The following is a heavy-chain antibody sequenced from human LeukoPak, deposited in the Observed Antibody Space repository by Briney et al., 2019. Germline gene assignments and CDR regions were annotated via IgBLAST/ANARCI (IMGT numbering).Heavy chain of an antibody. V-gene: IGHV3-48*03. CDR1: GFTFSNYA. J-gene: IGHJ4*02. Sequence: GASLRLSCAASGFTFSNYAMSWVRQAPGKGLEWVSYISSSGSTIYYADSVKGRFTISRDNAKNSLYLQMNSLRAEDTAVYYCARDTYNGRFDYWGQGTLVTVSS. CDR2: ISSSGSTI. CDR3: ARDTYNGRFDY. D-gene: IGHD1-14*01.